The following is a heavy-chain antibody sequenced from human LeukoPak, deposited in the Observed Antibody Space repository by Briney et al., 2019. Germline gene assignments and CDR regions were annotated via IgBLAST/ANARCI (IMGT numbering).Heavy chain of an antibody. CDR1: GGSLSSRSYY. V-gene: IGHV4-39*01. CDR3: ARSPPFCGGDCYVDY. J-gene: IGHJ4*02. D-gene: IGHD2-21*02. Sequence: PSETLSLTCSVSGGSLSSRSYYWAWIRQPPGKGLEWIGNLYYSGSTDYNPSLKSRVTISVHTSKNQFSLNLISVTAADTAVYYCARSPPFCGGDCYVDYWGQGTQVTVSS. CDR2: LYYSGST.